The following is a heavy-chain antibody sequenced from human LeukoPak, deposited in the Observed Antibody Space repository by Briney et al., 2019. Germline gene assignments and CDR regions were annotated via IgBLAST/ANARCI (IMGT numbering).Heavy chain of an antibody. CDR1: GGSISSGSYY. Sequence: SETLSLTCTVSGGSISSGSYYWSWIRQPPGKGLEWIGYIYYSGSTNYNPSLKSRVTISVDTSKNQFSLKLSSVTATDTAVYYCARAGYGGSDFSVWGKGSTVTVSS. CDR3: ARAGYGGSDFSV. V-gene: IGHV4-61*01. D-gene: IGHD5-12*01. J-gene: IGHJ6*04. CDR2: IYYSGST.